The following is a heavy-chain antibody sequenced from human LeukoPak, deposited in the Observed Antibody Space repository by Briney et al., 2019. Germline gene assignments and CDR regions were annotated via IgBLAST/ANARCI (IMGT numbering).Heavy chain of an antibody. CDR3: ARIYYYYYYMDV. CDR2: IYYSGST. Sequence: SETLSLTCTVSGGSISSYYWSWIRQPPGKGLEWIGYIYYSGSTNYNPSLKSRVTISVYTSKNQFSLKLSSVTAADTAVYYCARIYYYYYYMDVWGKGTTVTVSS. V-gene: IGHV4-59*01. CDR1: GGSISSYY. J-gene: IGHJ6*03.